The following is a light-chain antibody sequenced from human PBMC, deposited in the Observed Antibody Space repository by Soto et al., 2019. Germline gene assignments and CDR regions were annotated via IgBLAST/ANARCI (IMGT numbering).Light chain of an antibody. V-gene: IGLV2-14*01. Sequence: QSALTQPASVSGSPGQSITISCTGTSSDVGGYNYVSWYQQHPGKAPKLMIYDVSNRPSGVSNRFSGSKSGNTASLTISGLQPEDEADYYCSSYTSISTLVFGAGTKLTFL. CDR3: SSYTSISTLV. CDR2: DVS. CDR1: SSDVGGYNY. J-gene: IGLJ1*01.